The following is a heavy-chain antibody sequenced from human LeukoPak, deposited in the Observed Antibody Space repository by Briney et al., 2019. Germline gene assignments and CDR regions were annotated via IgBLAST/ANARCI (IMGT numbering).Heavy chain of an antibody. CDR3: ARHSGLLYFDY. D-gene: IGHD3-10*01. V-gene: IGHV4-59*08. CDR1: GGSISSYY. CDR2: IYYSVST. Sequence: SETLSLTCTVSGGSISSYYWSWIRQPPGQGLEWIGYIYYSVSTNYNPSLKSRVTISVDTSRNQFSLKLSAVTAADTAVYYCARHSGLLYFDYWGQGTLVTVSS. J-gene: IGHJ4*02.